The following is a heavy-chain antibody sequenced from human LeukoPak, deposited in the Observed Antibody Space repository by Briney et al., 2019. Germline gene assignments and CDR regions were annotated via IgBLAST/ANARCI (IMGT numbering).Heavy chain of an antibody. CDR1: GYTLTELS. Sequence: ASVKVSCKVSGYTLTELSMHWVRQAPGKGLEWMGGFDPEDGETIYAQKFQGRVTMTEDTSTGTAYMELSRLRSDDTAVYYCARVKFCSSTSCYTFDYWGQGTLVTVSS. J-gene: IGHJ4*02. CDR3: ARVKFCSSTSCYTFDY. D-gene: IGHD2-2*02. V-gene: IGHV1-24*01. CDR2: FDPEDGET.